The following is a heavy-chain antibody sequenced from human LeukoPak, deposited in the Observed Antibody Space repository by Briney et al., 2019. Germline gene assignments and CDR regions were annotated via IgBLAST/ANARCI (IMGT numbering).Heavy chain of an antibody. CDR2: ISYDGSNK. D-gene: IGHD4-23*01. V-gene: IGHV3-30*18. Sequence: AGGSLRLSCAASGFTFSSYGMHWVRQAPGKGLEWVAVISYDGSNKYYADSVKGRFTISRDNSKNTLYLQMNSLRAEDTAVYYCAKDQGYGGKELDYWGQGTLVTVSS. J-gene: IGHJ4*02. CDR1: GFTFSSYG. CDR3: AKDQGYGGKELDY.